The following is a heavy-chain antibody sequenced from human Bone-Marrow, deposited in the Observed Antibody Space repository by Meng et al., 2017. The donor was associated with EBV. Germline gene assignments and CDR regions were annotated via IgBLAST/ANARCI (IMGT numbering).Heavy chain of an antibody. J-gene: IGHJ5*02. CDR1: GGSFSGYY. D-gene: IGHD6-25*01. Sequence: QVQVSRGGAGLLKPSEILSLTCAVYGGSFSGYYWTWIRQPPGKGLEWIGEINHSGSTNYNPSLKSRVTISVDTSKNQFSLKLSSVTAADTAVYYCATQRRDTDWFDPWGQGTLVTVSS. CDR2: INHSGST. V-gene: IGHV4-34*01. CDR3: ATQRRDTDWFDP.